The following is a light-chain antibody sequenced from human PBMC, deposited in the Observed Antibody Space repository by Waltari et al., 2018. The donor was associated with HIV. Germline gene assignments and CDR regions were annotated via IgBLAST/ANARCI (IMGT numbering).Light chain of an antibody. J-gene: IGKJ1*01. CDR2: WAS. V-gene: IGKV4-1*01. CDR3: QQYYSPPGWT. Sequence: DIVMTQSPDSLAVSLGERATINCKSSQSVLYSSNNENYLAWYQQKPGQPPKLLIYWASTRESGVPDRFSGSGSGTDFTLTISLQAEDVAVYYCQQYYSPPGWTFGQGTKVEIK. CDR1: QSVLYSSNNENY.